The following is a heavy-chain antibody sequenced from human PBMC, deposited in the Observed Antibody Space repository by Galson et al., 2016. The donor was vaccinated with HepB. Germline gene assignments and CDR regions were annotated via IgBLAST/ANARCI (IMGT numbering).Heavy chain of an antibody. V-gene: IGHV1-18*01. D-gene: IGHD1-1*01. Sequence: QSGAEVKQPGASVKVSCKTSGYIFTRNGISWVRQAPGQGLEWLGWISTNSGSTNYAQKVQDRIAMTTDTSTRTVYMELSSLTSDDTAVYYCARYASWNLDYWVKGNLVTVSS. J-gene: IGHJ4*02. CDR2: ISTNSGST. CDR3: ARYASWNLDY. CDR1: GYIFTRNG.